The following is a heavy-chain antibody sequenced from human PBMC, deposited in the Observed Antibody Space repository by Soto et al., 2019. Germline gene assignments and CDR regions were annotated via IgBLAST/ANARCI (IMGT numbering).Heavy chain of an antibody. V-gene: IGHV4-61*01. CDR1: GDSVSSGTYY. CDR2: IYYSGGT. Sequence: PSETLSLTCTVSGDSVSSGTYYWSWIRQPSGKGLEWIGYIYYSGGTNYNPSLKSRVTISGDTSKNQFSLKLSSVTAADTAVYYCARGLYLYDNSGNHPGYFDYWGQGTQVTVYS. CDR3: ARGLYLYDNSGNHPGYFDY. J-gene: IGHJ4*02. D-gene: IGHD3-22*01.